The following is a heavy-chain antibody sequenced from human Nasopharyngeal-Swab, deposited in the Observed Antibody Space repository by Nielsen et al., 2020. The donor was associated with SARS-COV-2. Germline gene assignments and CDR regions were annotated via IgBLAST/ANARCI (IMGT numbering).Heavy chain of an antibody. V-gene: IGHV4-59*01. J-gene: IGHJ6*02. CDR2: IYYSGST. CDR3: ARGTYGMDV. CDR1: GGSISSYY. Sequence: SETLSLTCTVSGGSISSYYWSWVRQPPGKGLEWIGYIYYSGSTNYNPSLKSRVTISVDTSKNQFSLKLSSVTAADTAVYYCARGTYGMDVWGQGTTVTVSS.